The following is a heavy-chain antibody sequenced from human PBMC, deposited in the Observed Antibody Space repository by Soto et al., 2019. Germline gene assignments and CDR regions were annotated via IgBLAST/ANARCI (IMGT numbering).Heavy chain of an antibody. J-gene: IGHJ5*02. D-gene: IGHD2-2*01. CDR2: IGGGGDST. CDR3: AKDRMDHRTACSSTSCVGWFDP. CDR1: GFTLRNYA. V-gene: IGHV3-23*01. Sequence: DVQLLESGGGLVQPGGSLRLSCAASGFTLRNYAMAWVRQSPGQGLEWVSTIGGGGDSTYYADSVKGRFTISRDNSKTTLYLQMNSLRAADTAVYYCAKDRMDHRTACSSTSCVGWFDPWGQGTLVTVSA.